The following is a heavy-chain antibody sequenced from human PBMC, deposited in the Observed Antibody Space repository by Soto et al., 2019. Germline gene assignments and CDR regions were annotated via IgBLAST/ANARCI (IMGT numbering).Heavy chain of an antibody. D-gene: IGHD1-1*01. CDR2: TSYDGSNT. CDR3: GSDRDTYNKGVLDY. V-gene: IGHV3-33*01. CDR1: GFTFSNFG. Sequence: QVHLMESGGGVVQPGRSLRLSCAASGFTFSNFGMHWVRQAPGKGLEWVAVTSYDGSNTYYADSVKGRSTISRDNSKNTLFLQMNSLRAEDTAVYYCGSDRDTYNKGVLDYWGQGTLVTVSS. J-gene: IGHJ4*02.